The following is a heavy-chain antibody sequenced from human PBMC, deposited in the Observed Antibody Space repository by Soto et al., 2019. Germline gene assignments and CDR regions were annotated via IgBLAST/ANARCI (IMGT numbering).Heavy chain of an antibody. CDR2: INPNNDNT. CDR1: GYTFTTYD. Sequence: QVQLVQSGAEVKKPGASVKVSCKASGYTFTTYDINWVRQATGQGLEWIGWINPNNDNTGYGQRFQGRVTMTTNTSISTAYMELSGLTSDDTAVYYGAREYGVSGTGRTGFDIWGQGTLVSVSS. V-gene: IGHV1-8*01. D-gene: IGHD1-20*01. CDR3: AREYGVSGTGRTGFDI. J-gene: IGHJ4*02.